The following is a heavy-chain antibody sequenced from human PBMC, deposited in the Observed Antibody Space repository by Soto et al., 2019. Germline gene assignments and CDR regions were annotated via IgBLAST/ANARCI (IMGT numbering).Heavy chain of an antibody. Sequence: GASVKVSCKASGYTFTIYGISWVRQAPGQGLEWMGWISAYNGNTNYAQKLQGRVTMTTDTSTSTAYMELRSLRSDDTAVYYCARDQYCSSTSCYEFDYWGQGTLVTVSS. CDR1: GYTFTIYG. J-gene: IGHJ4*02. CDR3: ARDQYCSSTSCYEFDY. V-gene: IGHV1-18*01. CDR2: ISAYNGNT. D-gene: IGHD2-2*01.